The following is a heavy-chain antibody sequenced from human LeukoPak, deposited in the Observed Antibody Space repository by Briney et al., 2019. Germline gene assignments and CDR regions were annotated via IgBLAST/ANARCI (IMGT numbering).Heavy chain of an antibody. D-gene: IGHD6-19*01. J-gene: IGHJ4*02. CDR1: GGSISSGGYY. Sequence: RTSETLSLTCTGSGGSISSGGYYWTWIRQAPGTGLEWIGYMDYSGSTAYNPSLKSRVTISIDTSKKQFSLELSSVTAADTAIYFCARRKRGSGGPFDYWGQGTLVTVSS. CDR2: MDYSGST. CDR3: ARRKRGSGGPFDY. V-gene: IGHV4-61*08.